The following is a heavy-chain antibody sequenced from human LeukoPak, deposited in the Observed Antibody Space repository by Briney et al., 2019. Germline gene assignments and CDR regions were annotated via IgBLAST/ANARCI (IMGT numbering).Heavy chain of an antibody. V-gene: IGHV4-61*01. J-gene: IGHJ4*02. CDR1: GGSVSSGSYY. CDR3: ARGMDTAMVKYYFDY. CDR2: IYYSGST. D-gene: IGHD5-18*01. Sequence: SETLSLTCTVSGGSVSSGSYYWSWIRQPPGKGLEWLGYIYYSGSTNYNPSLKSRVTISVDTSKNQFSLKLSSVTAADTAVYYCARGMDTAMVKYYFDYWGQGTLVTVSS.